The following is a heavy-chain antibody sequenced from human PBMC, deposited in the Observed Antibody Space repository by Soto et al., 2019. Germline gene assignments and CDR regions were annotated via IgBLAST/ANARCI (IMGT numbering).Heavy chain of an antibody. CDR3: ARIIAARPY. CDR2: INHSGST. J-gene: IGHJ4*02. D-gene: IGHD6-6*01. Sequence: LSLTCAVYGGSFSGYYWSWIRQPPGKGLEWIGEINHSGSTNYNPSLKSRVTISVDTSKNQFSLKLSSVTAADTAIYYCARIIAARPYWGQGTLVTVSS. V-gene: IGHV4-34*01. CDR1: GGSFSGYY.